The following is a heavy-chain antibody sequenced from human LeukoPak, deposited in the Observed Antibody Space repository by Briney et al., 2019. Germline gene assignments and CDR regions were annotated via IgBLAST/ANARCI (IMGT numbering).Heavy chain of an antibody. J-gene: IGHJ3*01. Sequence: ASVTVSCKASGYTFTGYYIHWVRQAPGQGLEWMGWINPSSGATNYAQKFQGRVTLTRDASISTAYMDLSRLRSDDTAMYYCTTSEDPLDHFDRWGQGTMVTVSS. CDR2: INPSSGAT. CDR1: GYTFTGYY. V-gene: IGHV1-2*02. D-gene: IGHD2-15*01. CDR3: TTSEDPLDHFDR.